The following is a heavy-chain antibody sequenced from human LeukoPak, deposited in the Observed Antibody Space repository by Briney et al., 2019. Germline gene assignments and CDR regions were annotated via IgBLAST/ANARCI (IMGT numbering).Heavy chain of an antibody. Sequence: GGSLRLSCAASGLTFNTYWMHWVRQAPGKGLEWVAFIQYDGSDEHYADSVKGRFTISRDNSKNTLFLQMNSLRLEDAAVYYCANDRALAPFDYWGQGTLVTVSS. CDR2: IQYDGSDE. CDR3: ANDRALAPFDY. CDR1: GLTFNTYW. J-gene: IGHJ4*02. V-gene: IGHV3-30*02.